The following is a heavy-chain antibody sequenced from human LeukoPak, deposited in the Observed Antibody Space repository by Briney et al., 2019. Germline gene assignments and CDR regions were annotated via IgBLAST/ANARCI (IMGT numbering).Heavy chain of an antibody. CDR2: IYHSGST. J-gene: IGHJ6*03. CDR3: ARVEDPDYDFWSGYMDV. Sequence: SETLSLTCTVSGYSISSGYYWGWIRQPPGKGLEWIGSIYHSGSTYYNPSLKSRVTISVDTSKNQFSLKLSSVTAADAAVYYCARVEDPDYDFWSGYMDVWGKGTTVTVSS. D-gene: IGHD3-3*01. V-gene: IGHV4-38-2*02. CDR1: GYSISSGYY.